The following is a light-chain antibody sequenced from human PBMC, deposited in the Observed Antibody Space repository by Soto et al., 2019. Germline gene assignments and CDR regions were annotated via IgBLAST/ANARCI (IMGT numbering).Light chain of an antibody. CDR1: QTISSY. Sequence: DIQMTQSPSSLSASVGDRVTITCRASQTISSYLNWYQQKPGKAPKLLIFAASSLQSGVPSRFSGSGSGTDFTFTIGSLQPEDFETYFCQQIFSTHLNFGGGTKVDI. CDR2: AAS. V-gene: IGKV1-39*01. J-gene: IGKJ4*01. CDR3: QQIFSTHLN.